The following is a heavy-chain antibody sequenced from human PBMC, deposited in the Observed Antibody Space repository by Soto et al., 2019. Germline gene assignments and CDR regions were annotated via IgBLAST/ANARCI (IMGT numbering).Heavy chain of an antibody. CDR1: GYTXSDYY. CDR3: AREPATAKPEGVDF. J-gene: IGHJ4*02. V-gene: IGHV1-2*02. CDR2: INPNSGGT. D-gene: IGHD1-1*01. Sequence: SXKVSCKASGYTXSDYYIHWVRQAPGQGLEWMGWINPNSGGTKYAPKFQGGVTMTRDTSITTAYMELSRLRSGDTAVYYCAREPATAKPEGVDFWGQGTLVTVSS.